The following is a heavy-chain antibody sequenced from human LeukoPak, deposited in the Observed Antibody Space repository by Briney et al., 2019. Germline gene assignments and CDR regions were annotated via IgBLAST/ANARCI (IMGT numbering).Heavy chain of an antibody. V-gene: IGHV3-23*01. D-gene: IGHD3-10*01. J-gene: IGHJ4*02. CDR3: AKGTRGSGTSYNDDY. CDR1: GFTFSSYA. CDR2: ISGSGAGT. Sequence: GGSLRLSCAASGFTFSSYAMSWVRQAPGKGLEWVLTISGSGAGTYYADSVKGRFTISRDNPKNTLYLQMNSLRAEDTAIYYCAKGTRGSGTSYNDDYWGQGTLVTVSS.